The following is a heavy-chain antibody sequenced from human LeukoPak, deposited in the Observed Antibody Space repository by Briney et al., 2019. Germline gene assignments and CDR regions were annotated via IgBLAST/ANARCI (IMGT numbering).Heavy chain of an antibody. CDR3: ARDPHSYYDFWSGYQFDY. CDR2: IYYSGST. Sequence: PSQTLSLTCTVSGGSISSGDYHWGWIRQPPGKGLEWFGYIYYSGSTYYNPSLKSRVTISVDTSKNQFSLKLSSVTAADTAVYYCARDPHSYYDFWSGYQFDYWGQGTLVTVSS. J-gene: IGHJ4*02. V-gene: IGHV4-30-4*01. D-gene: IGHD3-3*01. CDR1: GGSISSGDYH.